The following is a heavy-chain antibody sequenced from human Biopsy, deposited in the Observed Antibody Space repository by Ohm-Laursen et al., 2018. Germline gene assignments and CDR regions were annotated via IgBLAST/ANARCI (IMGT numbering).Heavy chain of an antibody. D-gene: IGHD3-22*01. J-gene: IGHJ4*02. Sequence: SLRLSCAAPGFTFSNAWMSWVRQAPGKGLAWVAVIWSDGNNKYYADSVKGRFTISRDTSRNTLYMQMNSLRVEDTALYYCARDAEEFDSSGPRFDYWGQGTLVTVSS. CDR1: GFTFSNAW. CDR2: IWSDGNNK. V-gene: IGHV3-33*08. CDR3: ARDAEEFDSSGPRFDY.